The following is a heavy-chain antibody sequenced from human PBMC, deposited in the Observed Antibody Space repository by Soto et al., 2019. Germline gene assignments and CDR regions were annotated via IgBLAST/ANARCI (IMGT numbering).Heavy chain of an antibody. CDR3: ARDAPGAAPY. CDR2: INGGNGNT. Sequence: ASVKVSCKASGYTFASYAMHWVRQAPGQRLEWMGWINGGNGNTEYSQKFQGRVTITRDTSASTAYMELSSLRSEDTAVYYCARDAPGAAPYWGQGTLVTVSS. D-gene: IGHD6-13*01. CDR1: GYTFASYA. V-gene: IGHV1-3*01. J-gene: IGHJ4*02.